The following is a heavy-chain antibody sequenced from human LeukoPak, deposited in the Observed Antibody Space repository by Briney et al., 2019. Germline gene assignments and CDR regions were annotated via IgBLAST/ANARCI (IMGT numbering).Heavy chain of an antibody. Sequence: GGSLRLSCAASGFTFSSYSMNWVRQAPGKGLEWVSSISSSSSYIYYADSVKGRFTISRDNAKNSLYLQMNSLRAEDTAVYYCAKTWTGNIVSPFDMWGQGTMVTVSS. D-gene: IGHD3/OR15-3a*01. CDR2: ISSSSSYI. J-gene: IGHJ3*02. V-gene: IGHV3-21*04. CDR3: AKTWTGNIVSPFDM. CDR1: GFTFSSYS.